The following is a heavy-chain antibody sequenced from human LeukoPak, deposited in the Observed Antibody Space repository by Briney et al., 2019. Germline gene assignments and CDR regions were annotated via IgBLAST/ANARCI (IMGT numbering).Heavy chain of an antibody. CDR1: GGSISSYS. J-gene: IGHJ4*02. CDR2: IYYSGST. D-gene: IGHD2-15*01. CDR3: ATHPPKVCTGGSCTDY. Sequence: PSETLSLTCTVSGGSISSYSWSWIRQPPGKGLEWIGYIYYSGSTNYNPSLKSRVTISVDMSKNQFSLKLSSVTAADTAVYYCATHPPKVCTGGSCTDYWGQGTLVTVSS. V-gene: IGHV4-59*01.